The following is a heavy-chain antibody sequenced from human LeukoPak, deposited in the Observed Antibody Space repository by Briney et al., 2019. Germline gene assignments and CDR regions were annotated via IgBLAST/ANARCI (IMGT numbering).Heavy chain of an antibody. CDR2: INPNSGGT. CDR1: GYTFTGYY. D-gene: IGHD5-12*01. Sequence: ASVKVSCKASGYTFTGYYMHWVRQAAGQGLEWMGWINPNSGGTNYAQKFQGRVTMTRDTSISTAYMELSRLRSDDTAVYYCAREGSSGYEGLYFDYWGQGTLVTVSS. V-gene: IGHV1-2*02. J-gene: IGHJ4*02. CDR3: AREGSSGYEGLYFDY.